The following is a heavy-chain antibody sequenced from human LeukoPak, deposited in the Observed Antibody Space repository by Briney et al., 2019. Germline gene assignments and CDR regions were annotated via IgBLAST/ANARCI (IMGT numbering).Heavy chain of an antibody. J-gene: IGHJ6*03. D-gene: IGHD1-26*01. CDR3: ARDPYSGNYGNYYYYYMDV. CDR2: ITSSGTYI. Sequence: PGGSLRLSCAASGFTFNNYNMNWVRQAPGKALEWVSSITSSGTYIFYADSVKGRFTISRDNAKNSLYLQMNSLGPEDTAVYYCARDPYSGNYGNYYYYYMDVWGKGTTVTISS. V-gene: IGHV3-21*01. CDR1: GFTFNNYN.